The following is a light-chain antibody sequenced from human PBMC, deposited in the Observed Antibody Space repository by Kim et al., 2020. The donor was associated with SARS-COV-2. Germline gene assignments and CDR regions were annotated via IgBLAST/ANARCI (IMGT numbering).Light chain of an antibody. Sequence: SVSPGERATLSCRASQSVTSNLAWYQQKPGQAPRLLIYAASPRATGIPARFSGSGSGTEFTLTITSLKSEDFAVYYCQQYHNWPYTFGQGTKLEI. CDR3: QQYHNWPYT. J-gene: IGKJ2*01. V-gene: IGKV3-15*01. CDR1: QSVTSN. CDR2: AAS.